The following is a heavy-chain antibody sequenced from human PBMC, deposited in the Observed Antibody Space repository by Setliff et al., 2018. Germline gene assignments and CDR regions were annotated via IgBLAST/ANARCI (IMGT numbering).Heavy chain of an antibody. V-gene: IGHV1-3*02. CDR2: NHAGNGIT. CDR3: ARSTASNGYYGFDP. D-gene: IGHD3-22*01. J-gene: IGHJ5*02. Sequence: ASVKVSCKASGYTFTDKAIHWVRQAPGQRLEWMGWNHAGNGITEYSQDFQGRVSITRDTSASTAYMELRSLTSEDMAVYYCARSTASNGYYGFDPWGQGTLVTVSS. CDR1: GYTFTDKA.